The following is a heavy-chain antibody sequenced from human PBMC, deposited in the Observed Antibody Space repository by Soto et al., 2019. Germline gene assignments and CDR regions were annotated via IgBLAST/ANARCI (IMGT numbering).Heavy chain of an antibody. CDR1: GFTFSSYW. CDR2: INGDGGST. D-gene: IGHD5-18*01. J-gene: IGHJ5*02. Sequence: GGSLRLSCAASGFTFSSYWMHWVRQAPGKGLVWVSRINGDGGSTRYADSVKGRFTISRDNAKNTLYLQMNSLRAEDTAVYYCAIIRGYSYDTSDPNWLDPWGQGT. V-gene: IGHV3-74*01. CDR3: AIIRGYSYDTSDPNWLDP.